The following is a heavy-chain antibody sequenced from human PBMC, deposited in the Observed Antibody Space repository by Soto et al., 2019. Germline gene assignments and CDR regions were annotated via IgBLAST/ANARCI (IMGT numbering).Heavy chain of an antibody. CDR1: GFRFSDHY. V-gene: IGHV3-11*01. D-gene: IGHD3-10*01. J-gene: IGHJ4*02. CDR2: ISGDATTT. CDR3: ASDPYYYASGF. Sequence: GGSLRLSCAASGFRFSDHYMTWIRQAPGKGLEWVSKISGDATTTYYADSVKGRFTVSRDNAKNSVYLQMNSLRAEDTAVYYCASDPYYYASGFWGQGTLVTVSS.